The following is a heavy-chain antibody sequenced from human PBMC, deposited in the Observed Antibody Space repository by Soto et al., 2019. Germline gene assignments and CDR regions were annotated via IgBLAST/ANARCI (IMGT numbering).Heavy chain of an antibody. CDR1: GGSISSGDYY. J-gene: IGHJ6*02. V-gene: IGHV4-30-4*01. Sequence: SETLSLTCTVSGGSISSGDYYWSWIRQPPGKGLEWIGYIYYSGSTYYNPSLKSRVTISVDTSKNQFSLKLSSVTAADTAVYYCARGLGSYYYYGMDVWGQGTTVTVSS. D-gene: IGHD6-19*01. CDR3: ARGLGSYYYYGMDV. CDR2: IYYSGST.